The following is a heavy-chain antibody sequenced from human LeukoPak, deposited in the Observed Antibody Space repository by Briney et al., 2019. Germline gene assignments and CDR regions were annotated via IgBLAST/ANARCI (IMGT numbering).Heavy chain of an antibody. V-gene: IGHV4-34*01. Sequence: SETLSLTCAVYGGSFSGYYWSWIRQPPGKGLEWIGEINHSGSTNYNPSLKSRVTISVDTSKNQFSLKLSSVTAADTAVYYCARDGYSSGWLRTNWFDPWGQGTLVTVSS. J-gene: IGHJ5*02. D-gene: IGHD6-19*01. CDR2: INHSGST. CDR1: GGSFSGYY. CDR3: ARDGYSSGWLRTNWFDP.